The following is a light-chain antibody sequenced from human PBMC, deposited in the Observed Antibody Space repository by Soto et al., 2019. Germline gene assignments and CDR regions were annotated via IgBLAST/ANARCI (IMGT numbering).Light chain of an antibody. CDR2: GAS. J-gene: IGKJ4*01. Sequence: EIVLTQSPGTLSLSPGERATLSCRASQSVSSSYLAWYQQIPGQAPRLLIYGASRRTTAIPDRFTGSGSGTDFTLTISRLEPEDFAVYYCQQYGSSVNFGGGTKVEIK. CDR3: QQYGSSVN. V-gene: IGKV3-20*01. CDR1: QSVSSSY.